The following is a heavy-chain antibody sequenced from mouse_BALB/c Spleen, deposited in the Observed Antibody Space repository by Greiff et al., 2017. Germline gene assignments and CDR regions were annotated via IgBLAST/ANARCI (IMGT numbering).Heavy chain of an antibody. Sequence: QVQLQQPGAELVKPGASVKLSCKASGYTFTSYWMHWVKQRPGQGLEWIGEIDPSDSYTNYNQKFKGKATLTVDKSSSTAYMQLSSLTSEDSAVYYCARPLYYYGSAWFAYWGQGTLVTVSA. V-gene: IGHV1-69*02. CDR2: IDPSDSYT. D-gene: IGHD1-1*01. CDR3: ARPLYYYGSAWFAY. CDR1: GYTFTSYW. J-gene: IGHJ3*01.